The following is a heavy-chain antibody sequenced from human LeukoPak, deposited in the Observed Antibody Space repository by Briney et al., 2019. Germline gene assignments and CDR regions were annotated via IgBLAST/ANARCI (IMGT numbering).Heavy chain of an antibody. V-gene: IGHV3-48*02. J-gene: IGHJ4*02. CDR2: ISSSGTTI. D-gene: IGHD5-12*01. CDR3: ARDRYSTY. CDR1: GFIFSSHW. Sequence: GGSLRLSCAVSGFIFSSHWMTWVRQAPGKGLEWVSYISSSGTTIYYADSVKGRFTISRDNAKNSLYLHMNSLRDEDTAVYYCARDRYSTYWGQGTLVTVSS.